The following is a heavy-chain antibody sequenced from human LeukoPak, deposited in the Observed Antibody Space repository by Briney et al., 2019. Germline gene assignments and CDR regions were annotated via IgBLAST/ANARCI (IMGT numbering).Heavy chain of an antibody. J-gene: IGHJ1*01. CDR3: AKDDDWGRYKH. D-gene: IGHD3-16*01. CDR2: ISPSGGII. CDR1: GFTFSSHG. V-gene: IGHV3-23*01. Sequence: GGSLRLSCAASGFTFSSHGMNWVRQAPGKGLEWVSGISPSGGIIYYTDSVKGRFAISRDNSKNTQSLQMNSLRAEDTAVYYCAKDDDWGRYKHWGQGTLVTVSS.